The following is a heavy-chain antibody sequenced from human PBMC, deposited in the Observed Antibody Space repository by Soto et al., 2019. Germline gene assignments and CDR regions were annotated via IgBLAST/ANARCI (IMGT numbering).Heavy chain of an antibody. J-gene: IGHJ4*02. CDR3: AKATYDGSKYQLQYYFDY. Sequence: GGSLRLSCAASGFTFSSYAMSWVRQAPGKGLEWVSAISGSGGSTYYADSVKGRFTISRDNSKNTLYLQMNSLRAEDTAVYYCAKATYDGSKYQLQYYFDYWGQGTLVTVSS. CDR2: ISGSGGST. V-gene: IGHV3-23*01. CDR1: GFTFSSYA. D-gene: IGHD2-2*01.